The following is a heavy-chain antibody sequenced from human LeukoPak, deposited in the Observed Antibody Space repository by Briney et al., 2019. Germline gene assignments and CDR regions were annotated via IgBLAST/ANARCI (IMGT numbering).Heavy chain of an antibody. J-gene: IGHJ4*02. CDR2: IYTSGST. CDR1: GGSFSGYY. CDR3: ASMEYYYDSSGYHQLGYYFDY. V-gene: IGHV4-59*10. D-gene: IGHD3-22*01. Sequence: SETLSLTCAVYGGSFSGYYWSWIRQPAGKGLEWIGRIYTSGSTNYNPSLKSRVTISVDTSKNQFSLKLSSVTAADTAVYYCASMEYYYDSSGYHQLGYYFDYWGQGTLVTVSS.